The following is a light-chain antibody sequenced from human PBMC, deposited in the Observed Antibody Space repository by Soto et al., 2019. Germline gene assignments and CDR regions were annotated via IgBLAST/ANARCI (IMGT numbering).Light chain of an antibody. Sequence: QSALTQPPSASGSPGQSVTISCTGTRNDVGGYNFVSWYQQHPGKAPKLLIYSNNQRPSGVPDRFSGSKSGTSASLAISGLQSEDEADYYCAAWDDSLNGVYVFGTGTKLTVL. V-gene: IGLV1-44*01. CDR2: SNN. CDR3: AAWDDSLNGVYV. CDR1: RNDVGGYNF. J-gene: IGLJ1*01.